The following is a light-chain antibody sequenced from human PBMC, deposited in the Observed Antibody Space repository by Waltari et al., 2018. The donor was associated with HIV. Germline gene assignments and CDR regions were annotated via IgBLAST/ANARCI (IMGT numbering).Light chain of an antibody. CDR3: CSYAGSRTWV. CDR1: SSDVGGYTF. Sequence: SALPQPASVSGSPGQSLPVSCTGPSSDVGGYTFVSWYQQHPGKAPKLIIFDVFKRPAGVSERFSGSRSGNTASLTVSGLQAEDEADYYCCSYAGSRTWVFGGGTALTVL. V-gene: IGLV2-23*02. J-gene: IGLJ3*02. CDR2: DVF.